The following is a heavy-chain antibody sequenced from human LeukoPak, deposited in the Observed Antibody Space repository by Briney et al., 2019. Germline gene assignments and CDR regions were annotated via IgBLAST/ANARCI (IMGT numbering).Heavy chain of an antibody. CDR1: GFTFSSYA. D-gene: IGHD4-17*01. Sequence: GGSLRLSCAASGFTFSSYAMSWVRQAPGKGLEWVANIKHDGSEKHYAASVEGRFTISRDNTKKSLYLQMNNLRAEDTALYSCVRDQGTTVTSYALDIWGRGTLVTVSS. CDR3: VRDQGTTVTSYALDI. V-gene: IGHV3-7*01. CDR2: IKHDGSEK. J-gene: IGHJ3*02.